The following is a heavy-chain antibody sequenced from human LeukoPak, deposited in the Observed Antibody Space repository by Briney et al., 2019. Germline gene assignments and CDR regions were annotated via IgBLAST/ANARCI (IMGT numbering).Heavy chain of an antibody. D-gene: IGHD5-24*01. V-gene: IGHV1-69*05. J-gene: IGHJ6*03. CDR2: IIPIFGTA. Sequence: SVRVSCKASGSTFSSYAISWVRQAPGQGLEWMGRIIPIFGTANYAQKFQGRVTITTDESTSTAYMELSSLRSEDTAVYYCATTRGSYYYYYMDVWGKGTTVTVSS. CDR1: GSTFSSYA. CDR3: ATTRGSYYYYYMDV.